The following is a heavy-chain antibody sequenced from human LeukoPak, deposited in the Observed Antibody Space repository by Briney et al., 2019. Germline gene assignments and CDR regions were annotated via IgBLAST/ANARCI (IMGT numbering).Heavy chain of an antibody. V-gene: IGHV1-69*05. CDR2: INPIFDTP. CDR1: GGTFSSYA. J-gene: IGHJ1*01. CDR3: ARDGRGYSFAEYFQY. Sequence: ASVKVSCKASGGTFSSYAISWVRQAPGQGLEWMGGINPIFDTPNSAQKFQDRDKITMDESPTTVCMELCRLRFEETAVYYSARDGRGYSFAEYFQYGGLGTLVTVSS. D-gene: IGHD5-18*01.